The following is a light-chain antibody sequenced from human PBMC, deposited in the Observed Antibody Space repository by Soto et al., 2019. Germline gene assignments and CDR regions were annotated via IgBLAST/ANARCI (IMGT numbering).Light chain of an antibody. CDR1: QSVSSN. Sequence: EILMTQSPVTLSVSPGERATISCRASQSVSSNLAWYQQKPGQAPSLLIYGAFTRATGIPDRFSGTGSGTEFTLTISSLQSEDFALYYCQQYNDWPLTVGQGTNVDSK. J-gene: IGKJ1*01. V-gene: IGKV3-15*01. CDR2: GAF. CDR3: QQYNDWPLT.